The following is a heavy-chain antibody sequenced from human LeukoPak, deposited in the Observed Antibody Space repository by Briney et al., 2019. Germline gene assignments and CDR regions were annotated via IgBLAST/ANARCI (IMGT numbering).Heavy chain of an antibody. J-gene: IGHJ6*03. CDR3: SSGASSSWYNDYYDMEG. Sequence: ASVKVFCKVSGYTLTELSMHWVRQAPGQGVEWLGCFDPEDGERIYAQKFQGRVTITEDASTATAYKELRSMSSEDTAVYECSSGASSSWYNDYYDMEGWGTRTTVTVSS. D-gene: IGHD6-13*01. V-gene: IGHV1-24*01. CDR1: GYTLTELS. CDR2: FDPEDGER.